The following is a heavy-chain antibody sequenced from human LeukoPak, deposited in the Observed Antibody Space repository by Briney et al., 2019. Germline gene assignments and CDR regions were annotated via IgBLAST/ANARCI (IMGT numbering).Heavy chain of an antibody. CDR2: INHSGST. Sequence: SETLSLTCAVYGGSFSGYYWSWIRQPPGKGLEWIGEINHSGSTNYNPSLKSRVTISVDTSKSQFSLKLSSVTAADTAVYYCARRYYGSGSPNFYYYYYMDVWGKGTTVTVSS. J-gene: IGHJ6*03. D-gene: IGHD3-10*01. CDR1: GGSFSGYY. CDR3: ARRYYGSGSPNFYYYYYMDV. V-gene: IGHV4-34*01.